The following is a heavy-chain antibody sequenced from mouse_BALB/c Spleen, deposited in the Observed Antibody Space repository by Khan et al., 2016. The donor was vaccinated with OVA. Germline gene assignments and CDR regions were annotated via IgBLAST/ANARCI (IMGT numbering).Heavy chain of an antibody. V-gene: IGHV9-4*02. CDR2: INTHSGVP. D-gene: IGHD2-14*01. CDR3: ERGGAAYYRNDEGAMEY. Sequence: LVESGPELKKPGETVRISCKASGYTFTTAGIQWVQQMPGKGLKWIGWINTHSGVPKYAEDFKGRFAFSLAISVSTAYLQITNLTNEDSATYYCERGGAAYYRNDEGAMEYWGQGTSVTVSS. CDR1: GYTFTTAG. J-gene: IGHJ4*01.